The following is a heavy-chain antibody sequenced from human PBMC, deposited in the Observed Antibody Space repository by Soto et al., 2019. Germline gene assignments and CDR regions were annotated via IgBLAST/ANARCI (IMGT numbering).Heavy chain of an antibody. CDR1: GFTFSSFW. J-gene: IGHJ5*02. V-gene: IGHV3-7*04. D-gene: IGHD6-19*01. CDR3: AKDGSGWSVT. Sequence: EIQLVESGGALVQPGGSLRLSCAASGFTFSSFWMSWLRQAPGRGLEWVANMSPDGSEKYFSDSVRGRFTISRDNAKNSLSLQIDNLRAEDTAVYYCAKDGSGWSVTWGQGTPVIVSS. CDR2: MSPDGSEK.